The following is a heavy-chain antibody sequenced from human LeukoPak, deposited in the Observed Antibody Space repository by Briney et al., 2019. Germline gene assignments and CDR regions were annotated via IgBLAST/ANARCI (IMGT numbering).Heavy chain of an antibody. V-gene: IGHV3-23*01. CDR1: GFTFSSYA. CDR3: ATPYREVTFNI. D-gene: IGHD2-2*01. Sequence: GGSLRLSCAASGFTFSSYAMSWVRQAPGKGLEWVSAISGSGGSTHYADSVKGRFTISRDNSKNTLFLQMHSLRAEDTAVYYCATPYREVTFNIWGQGTLVTVSS. J-gene: IGHJ3*02. CDR2: ISGSGGST.